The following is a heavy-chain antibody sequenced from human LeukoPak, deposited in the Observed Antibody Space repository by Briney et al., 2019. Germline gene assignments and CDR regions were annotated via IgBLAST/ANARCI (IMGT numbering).Heavy chain of an antibody. CDR1: GGSISNYA. J-gene: IGHJ4*02. Sequence: SVKVSCKASGGSISNYAVIWVRQAPGQGFEWMGRIIPSLGITNRAQKFQDRVTISADTSSSTAYMELSDLRFEDTAVYYCARDPGKFGDSLRPSGLDHWGQGTLVTVSS. D-gene: IGHD3-16*01. CDR2: IIPSLGIT. V-gene: IGHV1-69*04. CDR3: ARDPGKFGDSLRPSGLDH.